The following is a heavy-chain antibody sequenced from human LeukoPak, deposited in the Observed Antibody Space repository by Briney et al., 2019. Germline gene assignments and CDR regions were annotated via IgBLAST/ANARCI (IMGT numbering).Heavy chain of an antibody. CDR3: ARDRNSGYYFESAFDI. D-gene: IGHD3-22*01. V-gene: IGHV4-59*01. Sequence: SETLSLTCTVSGGSISSYYWSWIRQPPGKGLEWIGYIYYSGSTNYNPSPKSRVTISVDTSKNQFSLKLSSVTAADTAVYNCARDRNSGYYFESAFDIWGQGTMVTVSS. J-gene: IGHJ3*02. CDR1: GGSISSYY. CDR2: IYYSGST.